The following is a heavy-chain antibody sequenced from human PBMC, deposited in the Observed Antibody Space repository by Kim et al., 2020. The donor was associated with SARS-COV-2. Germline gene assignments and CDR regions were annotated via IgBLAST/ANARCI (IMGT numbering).Heavy chain of an antibody. CDR3: ARDRNYDFWSGYYLGRGGLDY. D-gene: IGHD3-3*01. CDR1: GYTFTSYG. J-gene: IGHJ4*02. Sequence: ASVKVSCKASGYTFTSYGISWVRQAPGQGLEWMGWISAYNGNTNYAQKLQGRVTMTTDTSTSTAYMELRSLRSDDTAVYYCARDRNYDFWSGYYLGRGGLDYWGQGTLVTVSS. CDR2: ISAYNGNT. V-gene: IGHV1-18*01.